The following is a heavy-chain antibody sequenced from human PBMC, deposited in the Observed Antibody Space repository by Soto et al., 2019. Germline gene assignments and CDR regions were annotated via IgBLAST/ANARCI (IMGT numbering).Heavy chain of an antibody. CDR3: ARGGIAAAGRHYYYGMDV. Sequence: ASVKVSCKASGYTFTGYYMHWVRQAPGQGLEWMGWINPNSGGTNYAQKFQGRVTMTRDTSISTAYMELSRLRSDDTAVYYCARGGIAAAGRHYYYGMDVWAQATTVTVSS. J-gene: IGHJ6*02. CDR1: GYTFTGYY. CDR2: INPNSGGT. V-gene: IGHV1-2*02. D-gene: IGHD6-13*01.